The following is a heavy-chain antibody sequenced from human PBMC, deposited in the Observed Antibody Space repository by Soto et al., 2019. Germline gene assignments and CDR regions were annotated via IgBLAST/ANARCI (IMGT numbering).Heavy chain of an antibody. V-gene: IGHV4-34*01. CDR1: GGSFSGYY. CDR3: ATGVVEMATMGLFAFDI. J-gene: IGHJ3*02. D-gene: IGHD5-12*01. CDR2: INHSGST. Sequence: SETLSLTCAVYGGSFSGYYWSWIRQPPGKGLEWIGEINHSGSTNYNPSLKSRVTISVDTSKNQFSLKLSPVTAADTAVYYCATGVVEMATMGLFAFDIWGQVTRVTVSS.